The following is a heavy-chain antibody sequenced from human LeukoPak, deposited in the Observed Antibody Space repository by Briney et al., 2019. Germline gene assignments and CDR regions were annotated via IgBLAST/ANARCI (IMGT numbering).Heavy chain of an antibody. CDR2: ISAYNGNT. CDR1: GYTFTGYY. Sequence: ASVKVSCKASGYTFTGYYMHWVRQAPGQGLEWMGWISAYNGNTNYAQKLQGRVTMTTDTSTSTAYMELRSLRSDDTAVYYCARTPNYYFDYWGQGTLVTVSS. CDR3: ARTPNYYFDY. V-gene: IGHV1-18*04. J-gene: IGHJ4*02.